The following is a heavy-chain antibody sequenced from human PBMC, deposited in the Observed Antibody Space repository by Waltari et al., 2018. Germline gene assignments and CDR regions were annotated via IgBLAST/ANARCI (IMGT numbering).Heavy chain of an antibody. CDR3: ARVDPSYDFWSGYLWGWFDP. Sequence: QVQLVQSGAEVKKPGASVKVSCKASGYTFTSYGISWVRLAPGQGLEWKGWISAYNGNTNYAQKLQGRVTMTTDTSTSTAYMELRSLRSVDTAVYYCARVDPSYDFWSGYLWGWFDPWGQGTLVTVSS. CDR1: GYTFTSYG. CDR2: ISAYNGNT. J-gene: IGHJ5*02. V-gene: IGHV1-18*01. D-gene: IGHD3-3*01.